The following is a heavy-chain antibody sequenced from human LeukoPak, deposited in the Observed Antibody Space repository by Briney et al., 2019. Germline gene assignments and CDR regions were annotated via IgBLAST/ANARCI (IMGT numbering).Heavy chain of an antibody. D-gene: IGHD3-9*01. J-gene: IGHJ4*02. CDR3: ARVYYDILTGYYPSDLDC. V-gene: IGHV1-18*01. CDR1: GYTFTSYG. CDR2: ISAYNGNT. Sequence: ASVKVFCKASGYTFTSYGISWVRQAPGQGLEWMGWISAYNGNTNYAQKLQGRVTMTTDTSMSTAYMELRSLRSDDTAVYYCARVYYDILTGYYPSDLDCWGQGTLVTVSS.